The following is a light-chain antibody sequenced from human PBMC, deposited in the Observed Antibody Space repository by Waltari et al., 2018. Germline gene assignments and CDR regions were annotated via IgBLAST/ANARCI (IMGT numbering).Light chain of an antibody. Sequence: SSELTQDPAVSVALGQTVRITCLGDNVRSYYASWYQQKPGQAPLLVIYGRNNRHSVIPDRFSGSYSGNTASLTITGALADDEADYYCLSRDSSGNHPVFGGGTKLTVL. V-gene: IGLV3-19*01. J-gene: IGLJ3*02. CDR2: GRN. CDR1: NVRSYY. CDR3: LSRDSSGNHPV.